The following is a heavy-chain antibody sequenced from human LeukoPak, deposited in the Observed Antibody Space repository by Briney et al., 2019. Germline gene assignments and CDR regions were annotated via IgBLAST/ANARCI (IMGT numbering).Heavy chain of an antibody. CDR3: ARDYPYSSSFGHDY. CDR1: GLTVSSSY. Sequence: TGGSLRLSCAASGLTVSSSYMGWVRQAPGKGLEWVSIIYNDGSTYYADSMKGRFTISRDNSKNTLYLQMNSLRAEDTAVYYCARDYPYSSSFGHDYWGQGTLVTVSS. J-gene: IGHJ4*02. V-gene: IGHV3-53*01. D-gene: IGHD6-6*01. CDR2: IYNDGST.